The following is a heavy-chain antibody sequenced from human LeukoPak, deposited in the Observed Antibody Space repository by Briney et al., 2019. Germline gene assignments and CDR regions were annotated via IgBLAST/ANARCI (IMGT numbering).Heavy chain of an antibody. CDR3: ARDGNLGGNWFDP. V-gene: IGHV1-69*06. Sequence: GASVKVSCKASGGTFSSYAISWVRQAPGQGLEWMGRIIPIFGTANYAQKFQGRVTITADKSTSTAYMELSSLRSEDTAVYYCARDGNLGGNWFDPWGQGTLVTVSS. CDR2: IIPIFGTA. D-gene: IGHD1-14*01. CDR1: GGTFSSYA. J-gene: IGHJ5*02.